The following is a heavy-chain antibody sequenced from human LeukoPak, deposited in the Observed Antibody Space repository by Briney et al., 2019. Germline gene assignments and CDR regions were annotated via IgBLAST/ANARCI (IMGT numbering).Heavy chain of an antibody. CDR3: ARVKKVLPEFEY. J-gene: IGHJ4*02. V-gene: IGHV1-2*02. D-gene: IGHD4/OR15-4a*01. CDR1: GYRFTDYY. CDR2: INPASGMNPNGGGK. Sequence: GSSVNISCKASGYRFTDYYIHWVRQAPGQRLEWMGWINPASGMNPNGGGKFYAQKFRDRVTMSTDTSITTIYMGLSSLRSDDTAVYYCARVKKVLPEFEYWGQGSLLTVSS.